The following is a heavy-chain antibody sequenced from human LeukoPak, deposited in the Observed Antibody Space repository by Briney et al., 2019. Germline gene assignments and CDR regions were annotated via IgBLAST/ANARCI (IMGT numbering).Heavy chain of an antibody. D-gene: IGHD2-21*01. V-gene: IGHV4-39*07. CDR3: GGTPGGDHDAFDI. Sequence: PSETLSLTCTVSGGSISSSTYYWGWIRQPLGKGLEWIGSVYYTGNTYYNPSLKSRVTLSVDTSKNQFSLKLSSVTAADTAVYYCGGTPGGDHDAFDIWGQGTMVTVSS. J-gene: IGHJ3*02. CDR1: GGSISSSTYY. CDR2: VYYTGNT.